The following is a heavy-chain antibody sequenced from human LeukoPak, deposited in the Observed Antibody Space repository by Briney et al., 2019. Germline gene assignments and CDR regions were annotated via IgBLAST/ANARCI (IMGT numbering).Heavy chain of an antibody. CDR2: IYYSGST. J-gene: IGHJ6*03. Sequence: PSETLSLTCTVSGGSISSYYWSWIRQPPGKGLEWIGYIYYSGSTNYNPSLKSRVTISVDTSKNQFSLKLSSVTAADTAVYYCARGNVVPAALVFVSRNYYMDVWGKGTTVTVSS. CDR1: GGSISSYY. V-gene: IGHV4-59*01. D-gene: IGHD2-2*01. CDR3: ARGNVVPAALVFVSRNYYMDV.